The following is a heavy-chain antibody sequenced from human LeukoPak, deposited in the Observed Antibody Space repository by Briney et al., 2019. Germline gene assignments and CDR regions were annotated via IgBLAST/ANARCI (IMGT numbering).Heavy chain of an antibody. CDR3: ATDHSDINYAPNDAFDI. CDR1: GYTLTELS. D-gene: IGHD4-11*01. CDR2: FDPEDGET. J-gene: IGHJ3*02. V-gene: IGHV1-24*01. Sequence: ASVKVSCKVSGYTLTELSIHWVRQAPGKGLEWMGRFDPEDGETIYAQKFQGRVTMTEDTSTDTAYMELSSLRSEDTAVYYCATDHSDINYAPNDAFDIWAKGQWSPSLQ.